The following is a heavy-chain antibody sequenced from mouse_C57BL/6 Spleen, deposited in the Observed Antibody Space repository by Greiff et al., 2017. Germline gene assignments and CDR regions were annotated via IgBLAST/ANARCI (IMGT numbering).Heavy chain of an antibody. CDR3: ARDGGENLYYFDY. Sequence: ESGPGLVKPSQSLSLTCSVTGYSITSGYYWNWIRQFPGNKLEWMGYISYDGSNNYNPSLKNRISITRDTSKNQFFLKLNSVTTEDTATYYCARDGGENLYYFDYWGQGTTLTVSS. CDR1: GYSITSGYY. J-gene: IGHJ2*01. CDR2: ISYDGSN. V-gene: IGHV3-6*01.